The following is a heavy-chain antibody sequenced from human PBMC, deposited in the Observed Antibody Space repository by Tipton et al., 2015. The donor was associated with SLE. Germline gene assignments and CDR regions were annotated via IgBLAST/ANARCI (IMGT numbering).Heavy chain of an antibody. J-gene: IGHJ4*02. CDR2: IYTGGNT. D-gene: IGHD6-19*01. CDR1: GGSMSSSY. V-gene: IGHV4-4*07. Sequence: TLSLTCTVSGGSMSSSYWAWIRQPAGKGLEWIGRIYTGGNTKYNPSLESRVTLSADASKAQFSLKLSSVTAADTAIYYCANYRRDSGWYVLDYWGQGTLVTVSS. CDR3: ANYRRDSGWYVLDY.